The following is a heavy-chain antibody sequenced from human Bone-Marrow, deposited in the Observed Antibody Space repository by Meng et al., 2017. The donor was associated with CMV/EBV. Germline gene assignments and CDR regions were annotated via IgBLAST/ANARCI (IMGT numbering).Heavy chain of an antibody. CDR2: ISSRGDYI. D-gene: IGHD3-10*01. CDR3: ASAGLLWFGELFGHGAFDI. J-gene: IGHJ3*02. CDR1: GFAFGASG. Sequence: GESLKISCEASGFAFGASGMNWVRQTPGKGLEWVSSISSRGDYIYYADSVKGRFAISRDNAKNSLYLQMNSLRAEDTAVYYCASAGLLWFGELFGHGAFDIWGQGTMVTVSS. V-gene: IGHV3-21*01.